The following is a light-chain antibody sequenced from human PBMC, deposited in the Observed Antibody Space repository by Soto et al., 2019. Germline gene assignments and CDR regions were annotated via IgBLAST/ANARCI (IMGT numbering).Light chain of an antibody. Sequence: QLVLTQSPSASASLGASVKLTCTLSSGHSSYGIAWHQQQPEKGPRYLMKLNSDGSHSKGDGIPDRFSGSSSGAERYLTISSLQSEDEADYYCQTWGTGIVVFGGGTKLTVL. V-gene: IGLV4-69*01. CDR1: SGHSSYG. CDR2: LNSDGSH. J-gene: IGLJ2*01. CDR3: QTWGTGIVV.